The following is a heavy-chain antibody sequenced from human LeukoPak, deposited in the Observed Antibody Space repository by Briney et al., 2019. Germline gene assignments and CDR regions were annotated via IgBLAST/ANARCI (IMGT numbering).Heavy chain of an antibody. CDR1: GGSISSGDYY. J-gene: IGHJ4*02. Sequence: SQTLSLTCTVSGGSISSGDYYWSWIRQPPGKGLEWIGYIYYSESTYYNPSLKSRVTISVDTSKNQFSLKLSSVTAADTAVYYCARTYGDYVPYYFDYWGQGTLVTVSS. CDR2: IYYSEST. D-gene: IGHD4-17*01. CDR3: ARTYGDYVPYYFDY. V-gene: IGHV4-30-4*08.